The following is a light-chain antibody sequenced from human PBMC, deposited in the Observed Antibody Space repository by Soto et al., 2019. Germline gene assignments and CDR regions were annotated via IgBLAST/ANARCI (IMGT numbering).Light chain of an antibody. J-gene: IGLJ1*01. Sequence: SYELTQPPSVSVAPGQTARITCGGNNMGSSSVDWFQQTLGQAPVLIVYDDSDEPSCSPERLSASNSGSTATLPIIRGEAGDEADYYCHVWDSTSVQYVFGTGTKVTVL. CDR2: DDS. CDR3: HVWDSTSVQYV. V-gene: IGLV3-21*02. CDR1: NMGSSS.